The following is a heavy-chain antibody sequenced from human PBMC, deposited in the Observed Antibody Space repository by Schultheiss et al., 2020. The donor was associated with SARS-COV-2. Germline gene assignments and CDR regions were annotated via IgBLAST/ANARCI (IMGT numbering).Heavy chain of an antibody. CDR1: GGSISSSSYY. Sequence: SQTLSLTCTVSGGSISSSSYYWSWIRQPAGKGLEWIGYIYYSGSTNYNPSLKSRVTISVDTSKNQFSLKLSSVTAADTAVYYCARYPLYFTIFGVGGRMDVWGQGTTVTVSS. J-gene: IGHJ6*02. V-gene: IGHV4-61*09. CDR3: ARYPLYFTIFGVGGRMDV. CDR2: IYYSGST. D-gene: IGHD3-3*01.